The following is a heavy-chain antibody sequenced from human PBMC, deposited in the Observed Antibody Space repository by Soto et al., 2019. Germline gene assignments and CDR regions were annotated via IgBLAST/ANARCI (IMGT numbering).Heavy chain of an antibody. V-gene: IGHV3-7*01. D-gene: IGHD6-6*01. CDR3: ARDVTVPRPFYYYGMDV. Sequence: EVQLVESGGGLVPPEGSLRLSCAASGFIFSNYWMSWVRQAPGKGLEWVANIKQDGSEEYYGDSVKGRFTISRDNAKNSLYLQINSLRVGDTAVYYCARDVTVPRPFYYYGMDVW. CDR1: GFIFSNYW. J-gene: IGHJ6*01. CDR2: IKQDGSEE.